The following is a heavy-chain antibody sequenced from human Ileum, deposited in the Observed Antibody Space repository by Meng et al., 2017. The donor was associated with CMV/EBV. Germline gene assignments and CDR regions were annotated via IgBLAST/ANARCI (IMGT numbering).Heavy chain of an antibody. CDR3: ARDKGPGYCSSTSCYYFDY. V-gene: IGHV1-46*01. J-gene: IGHJ4*02. Sequence: ASVKVSCKASGYTFTSYDMHWVRQAPGQGLEWMGIINPSGGSTSSSQKFQGRLTMTRDTSTSMVYMELSSLTSEDTAMYYCARDKGPGYCSSTSCYYFDYWGQGKLVNGAS. CDR2: INPSGGST. D-gene: IGHD2-2*03. CDR1: GYTFTSYD.